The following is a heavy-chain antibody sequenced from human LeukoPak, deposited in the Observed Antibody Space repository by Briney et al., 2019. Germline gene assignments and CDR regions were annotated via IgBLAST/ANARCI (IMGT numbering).Heavy chain of an antibody. J-gene: IGHJ4*02. V-gene: IGHV1-18*01. Sequence: ASVKVSCKASGYTFTSYGISCVRQAPGQGLEWMGWISAYNGNTNYAQKLQGRVTITTDTSTSTAYMELRSLRSDDTAVYYCARDAPTYCSGGSCYQGNVYFDYWGQGTLVTVSS. CDR1: GYTFTSYG. CDR2: ISAYNGNT. CDR3: ARDAPTYCSGGSCYQGNVYFDY. D-gene: IGHD2-15*01.